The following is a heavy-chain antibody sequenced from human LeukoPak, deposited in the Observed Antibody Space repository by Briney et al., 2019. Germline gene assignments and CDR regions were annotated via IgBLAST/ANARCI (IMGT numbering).Heavy chain of an antibody. Sequence: GGSLRLSCAASGFTFSDYYMSWIRQAPGKGLEWVSVIYSGGSTYYADSVKGRFTISRDNSKNTLYLQMNSLRAEDTAVYYCARVYGDNNWFDPWGQGTLVTVSS. CDR1: GFTFSDYY. CDR3: ARVYGDNNWFDP. D-gene: IGHD4-17*01. CDR2: IYSGGST. V-gene: IGHV3-53*01. J-gene: IGHJ5*02.